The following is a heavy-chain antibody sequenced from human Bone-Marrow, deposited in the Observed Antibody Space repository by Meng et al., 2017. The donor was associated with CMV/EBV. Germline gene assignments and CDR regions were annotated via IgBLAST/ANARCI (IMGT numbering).Heavy chain of an antibody. D-gene: IGHD5-12*01. CDR1: GGSVSSGSYY. J-gene: IGHJ4*02. Sequence: SETLSLTCTVSGGSVSSGSYYWSWIRQPPGKGLEWIGYIYYSGSTNYNPSLKSRVTISVDTSKNQFSLKLSSVTAADTAVYYCARVGSGYEFYFDYWGQGTLVTVSS. V-gene: IGHV4-61*01. CDR3: ARVGSGYEFYFDY. CDR2: IYYSGST.